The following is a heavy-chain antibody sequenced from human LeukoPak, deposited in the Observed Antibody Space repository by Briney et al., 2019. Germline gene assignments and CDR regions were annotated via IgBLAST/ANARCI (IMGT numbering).Heavy chain of an antibody. V-gene: IGHV5-51*01. Sequence: GESLKISCKGSGYTFTNYRIGWVRQMPGKGLEFMGIIYPGDSNTKYSPSIQGQVTISADKSISTAYLQWSTLKASDTAMYYCAKLRYCSGDTCYSPFDYWGQGTLVTVSS. CDR3: AKLRYCSGDTCYSPFDY. CDR1: GYTFTNYR. J-gene: IGHJ4*02. D-gene: IGHD2-15*01. CDR2: IYPGDSNT.